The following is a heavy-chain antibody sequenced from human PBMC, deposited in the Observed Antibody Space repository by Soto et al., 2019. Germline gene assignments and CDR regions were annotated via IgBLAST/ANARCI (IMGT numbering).Heavy chain of an antibody. CDR1: GYTFTRYG. Sequence: QVQLVQSGAEVKNPGASVKVSCKASGYTFTRYGIGWARQAPGQGLAWMGWINTYNGNTNYAQHVQGRVTLTTDTSTSTAYMELRSLRSNDTAIYYCAMVDVYVTPSPQDVWGQGTTVLVSS. D-gene: IGHD3-16*01. CDR2: INTYNGNT. V-gene: IGHV1-18*01. J-gene: IGHJ6*02. CDR3: AMVDVYVTPSPQDV.